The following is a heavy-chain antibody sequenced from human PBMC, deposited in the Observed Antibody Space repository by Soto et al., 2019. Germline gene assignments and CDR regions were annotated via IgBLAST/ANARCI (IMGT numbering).Heavy chain of an antibody. CDR3: AKDQNGPATVTKGAFDI. CDR1: GGTFSSYT. Sequence: SVKVSCKASGGTFSSYTISWVRQAPGQGLEWMGRIIPILGIANYAQKFQGRVTITADKSTSTAYMELSSLRSEDTAVYYCAKDQNGPATVTKGAFDIWGQGTMVTVSS. V-gene: IGHV1-69*04. CDR2: IIPILGIA. D-gene: IGHD4-17*01. J-gene: IGHJ3*02.